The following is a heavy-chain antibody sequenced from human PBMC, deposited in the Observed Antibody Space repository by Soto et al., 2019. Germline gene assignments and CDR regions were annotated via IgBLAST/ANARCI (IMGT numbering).Heavy chain of an antibody. CDR3: ARSPRSSPYLDY. J-gene: IGHJ4*02. CDR2: IYPGDHET. D-gene: IGHD6-13*01. V-gene: IGHV5-51*01. Sequence: GESLKISCQCSGYTFSNFCIGWVLQLPGKGLEWMGIIYPGDHETRYSPSFHGKVTISADKSINTAYLQWNSLEASDTAFYFCARSPRSSPYLDYWGQGALVTVSS. CDR1: GYTFSNFC.